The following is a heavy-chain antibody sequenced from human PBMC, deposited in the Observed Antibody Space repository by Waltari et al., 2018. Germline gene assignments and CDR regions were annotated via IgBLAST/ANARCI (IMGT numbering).Heavy chain of an antibody. CDR3: GKGDLGGSWYYWFDP. Sequence: EVQLLESGGDLVQPGGSLRLSCAASGFTFSSHAISWVRQAQGKGLEWVSASSGSGTDTYYADSVKGRFTISRDNSKNTLYLQMTSLRVEDTAVYYCGKGDLGGSWYYWFDPRGQGALVTVSS. CDR2: SSGSGTDT. V-gene: IGHV3-23*01. J-gene: IGHJ5*02. CDR1: GFTFSSHA. D-gene: IGHD6-13*01.